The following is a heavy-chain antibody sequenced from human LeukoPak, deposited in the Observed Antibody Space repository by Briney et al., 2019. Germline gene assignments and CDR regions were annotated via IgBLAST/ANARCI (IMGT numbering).Heavy chain of an antibody. Sequence: PGGSLRLSCAASGFTFSSYSMDWVRQAPGKGLEWVSYISSSSSTIYYADSVKDRFTISRDNAKNSLYLQMNSLRAEDTAVYYCAKDLRYSYEGYFDYWGQGTLVTVSP. CDR1: GFTFSSYS. J-gene: IGHJ4*02. CDR3: AKDLRYSYEGYFDY. V-gene: IGHV3-48*01. CDR2: ISSSSSTI. D-gene: IGHD5-18*01.